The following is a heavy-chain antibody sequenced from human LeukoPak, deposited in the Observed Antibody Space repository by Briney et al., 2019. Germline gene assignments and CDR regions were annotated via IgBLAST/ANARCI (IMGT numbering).Heavy chain of an antibody. J-gene: IGHJ4*02. V-gene: IGHV3-48*03. Sequence: GGSLRLSCAASGFTFSRYEMNWVRQAPGKGLEWVSYISSSGSTIYYADSVKGRFTISRDNAKNSLYLQMNSLRAEDTAVYYCAREDYGDYAGSFDYWGQGTLVTVSS. CDR1: GFTFSRYE. CDR2: ISSSGSTI. CDR3: AREDYGDYAGSFDY. D-gene: IGHD4-17*01.